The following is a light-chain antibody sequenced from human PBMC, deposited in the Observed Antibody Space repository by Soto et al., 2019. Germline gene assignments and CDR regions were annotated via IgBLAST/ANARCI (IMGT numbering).Light chain of an antibody. V-gene: IGLV1-40*01. CDR3: QSYDNSFSGRGV. J-gene: IGLJ3*02. CDR2: VNT. CDR1: SSNIGAGYD. Sequence: QSVLTQPPSVSGAPGQRVTISCTGSSSNIGAGYDVHWYQQLPGTAPKLLIYVNTNRPSGVPDRFSASKSGTSASLAITGLQAEDEGHYYCQSYDNSFSGRGVFGGGTKLTVL.